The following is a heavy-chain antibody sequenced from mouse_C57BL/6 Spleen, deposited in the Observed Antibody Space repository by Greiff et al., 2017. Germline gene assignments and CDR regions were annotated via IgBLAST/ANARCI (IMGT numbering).Heavy chain of an antibody. CDR3: ARSRNRGWYYGD. J-gene: IGHJ1*03. CDR2: IYPGDGDT. CDR1: GFAFSSSW. Sequence: QVQLQQSGPELVEPGASVKISCKASGFAFSSSWMNWVKQRPGKGLEWIGRIYPGDGDTNYHGKFTGKATLTADKSSSTAYMQLSSLTSEDSAVYFCARSRNRGWYYGDRGTGATVTVST. V-gene: IGHV1-82*01.